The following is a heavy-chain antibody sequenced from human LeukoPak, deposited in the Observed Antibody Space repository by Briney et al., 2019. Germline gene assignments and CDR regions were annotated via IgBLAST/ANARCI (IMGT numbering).Heavy chain of an antibody. J-gene: IGHJ4*02. CDR2: ISGSGGST. D-gene: IGHD6-13*01. CDR3: ANCYSSSWRIDY. V-gene: IGHV3-23*01. Sequence: QSGGSLRLSCAASGFTFSDYYMSWNRQAPGKGLEWVSAISGSGGSTYYADSVKGRFTISRDNSKNTLYLQMNSLRAEDTAVYYCANCYSSSWRIDYWGQGTLVTVSS. CDR1: GFTFSDYY.